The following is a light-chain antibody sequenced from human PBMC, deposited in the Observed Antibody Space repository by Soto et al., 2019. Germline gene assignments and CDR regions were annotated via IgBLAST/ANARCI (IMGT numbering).Light chain of an antibody. Sequence: EIVMTQSPATLSQSPEERATLSCRASQTVSSALAWYQQKRGQAPRLLIFGASIRAIGVPARFSGSGSGTEFTLTISSLQSEDFATYYCQQYHQWPLSFGGGTRVEIQ. V-gene: IGKV3-15*01. J-gene: IGKJ4*01. CDR1: QTVSSA. CDR2: GAS. CDR3: QQYHQWPLS.